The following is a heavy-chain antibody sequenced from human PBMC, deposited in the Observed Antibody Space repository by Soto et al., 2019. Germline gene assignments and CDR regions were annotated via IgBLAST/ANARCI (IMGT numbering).Heavy chain of an antibody. CDR1: GFTFSNYA. D-gene: IGHD3-10*01. Sequence: GGSLRLSCAASGFTFSNYAMSWVRQAPGKGLEWVSTFSGGGGVTYYADSVKGRFTVSRDNSRNTLSLQMNSLRAEDTAIYYCAKDLLGSGSYFNAPPPRYFHHWGQGTLVTVSS. V-gene: IGHV3-23*01. J-gene: IGHJ1*01. CDR3: AKDLLGSGSYFNAPPPRYFHH. CDR2: FSGGGGVT.